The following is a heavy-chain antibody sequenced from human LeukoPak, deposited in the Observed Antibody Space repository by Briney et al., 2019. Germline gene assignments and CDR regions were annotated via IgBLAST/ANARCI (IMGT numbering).Heavy chain of an antibody. CDR3: ARCDCSGGSCYSGARGGLYYMDV. D-gene: IGHD2-15*01. J-gene: IGHJ6*03. Sequence: GGSLRLSCAASGFTFSSYSMNWVRQAPGKGLEWVSYISSSSSTIYYADSVKGRLTISRDNAKNSLYLQMNSLRAEDTAVYYCARCDCSGGSCYSGARGGLYYMDVWGKGTTVTVSS. CDR1: GFTFSSYS. V-gene: IGHV3-48*01. CDR2: ISSSSSTI.